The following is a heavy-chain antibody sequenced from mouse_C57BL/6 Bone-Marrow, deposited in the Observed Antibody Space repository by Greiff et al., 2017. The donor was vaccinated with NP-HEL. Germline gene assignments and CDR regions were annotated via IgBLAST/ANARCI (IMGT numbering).Heavy chain of an antibody. D-gene: IGHD1-1*01. Sequence: QVQLQQSGAELVRPGASVKLSCKASGYTFTDYYINWVKQRPGQGLEWIARIYPGSGNTYYNEKFKGKATLTAEKSSSTAYMQLSSLTSEDSAVYFCARSGYYGSSYWYFDVCGTGTTVTVSS. V-gene: IGHV1-76*01. CDR1: GYTFTDYY. J-gene: IGHJ1*03. CDR3: ARSGYYGSSYWYFDV. CDR2: IYPGSGNT.